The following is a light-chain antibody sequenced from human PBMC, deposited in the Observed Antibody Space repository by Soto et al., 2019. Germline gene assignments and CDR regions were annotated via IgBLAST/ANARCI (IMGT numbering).Light chain of an antibody. CDR2: GSS. CDR1: QSVSNNY. Sequence: EVVLTQSPGTLSLSPGERATLSCRASQSVSNNYLAWYQQKPGQSPKLLIFGSSDMATGIPDRFSGSGSGTDFTLTISSLEPEDFAVYYCQPYGSSPPYTFGQGTKLEIQ. J-gene: IGKJ2*01. V-gene: IGKV3-20*01. CDR3: QPYGSSPPYT.